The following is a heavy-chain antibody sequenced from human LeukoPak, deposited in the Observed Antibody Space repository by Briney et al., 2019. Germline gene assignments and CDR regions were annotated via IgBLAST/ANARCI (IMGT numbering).Heavy chain of an antibody. Sequence: GRSLRLSCAASGFTFDDYAMHWVRQAPGKGLEWVSGISWNSGSIGYADSVKGRFTISRDNAKNSLYLQMNSLRAEDTALYYCALQYSSSWYCFDYWGQGTLVTVSS. J-gene: IGHJ4*02. V-gene: IGHV3-9*01. CDR2: ISWNSGSI. CDR3: ALQYSSSWYCFDY. CDR1: GFTFDDYA. D-gene: IGHD6-13*01.